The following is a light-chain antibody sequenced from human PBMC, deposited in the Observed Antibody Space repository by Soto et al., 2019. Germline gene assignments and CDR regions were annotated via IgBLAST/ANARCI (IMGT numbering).Light chain of an antibody. V-gene: IGLV2-14*01. Sequence: QSALTQPASVSGSPGQSITISCTGTSSDVGVNNYVSWYKQNPGTAPKLMIYEVKIRPSGVSDRFSGSKSGNTASLTISGLQAEDEADYYCSSYTSSSTVVFGGGTKLTVL. CDR3: SSYTSSSTVV. CDR1: SSDVGVNNY. CDR2: EVK. J-gene: IGLJ3*02.